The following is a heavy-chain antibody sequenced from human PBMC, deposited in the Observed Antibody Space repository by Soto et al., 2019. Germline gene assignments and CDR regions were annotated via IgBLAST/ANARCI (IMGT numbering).Heavy chain of an antibody. J-gene: IGHJ5*02. D-gene: IGHD2-15*01. CDR3: ARGYCSGGSCYLFNWFDP. CDR2: ISAYNGNT. Sequence: ASVKVSCKASGYTFTSYGISWVRQAPGQGLEWMGWISAYNGNTNYAQKLQGRVTMTTDTSTSTAYMELRSLRSDDTAVYYCARGYCSGGSCYLFNWFDPWGQGTLVTVSS. V-gene: IGHV1-18*01. CDR1: GYTFTSYG.